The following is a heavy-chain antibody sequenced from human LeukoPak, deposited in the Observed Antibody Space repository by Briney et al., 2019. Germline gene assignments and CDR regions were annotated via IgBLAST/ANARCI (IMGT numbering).Heavy chain of an antibody. CDR3: AKVGHDYGDFYGYYLDY. CDR2: ISGSGGST. D-gene: IGHD4-17*01. V-gene: IGHV3-23*01. CDR1: GFTLSSYG. J-gene: IGHJ4*02. Sequence: GGSLRLSCAASGFTLSSYGMSWVRQAPGKGLKWVSAISGSGGSTYYADSVKGRFTISRDNSKNTLYLQMNSLRAEDTAVYYCAKVGHDYGDFYGYYLDYWGQGTLVTVSS.